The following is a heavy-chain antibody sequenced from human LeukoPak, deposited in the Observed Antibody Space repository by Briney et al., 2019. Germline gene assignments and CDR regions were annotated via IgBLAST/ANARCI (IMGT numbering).Heavy chain of an antibody. CDR2: ISDSGSYT. D-gene: IGHD6-13*01. J-gene: IGHJ5*02. V-gene: IGHV3-23*01. Sequence: GGSLRLSCAVSGFTFSSYAMSWVRPAPGKGLEWVSAISDSGSYTYYADSVKGRFTISRDNSKNTLYLQMNSLRAEDTAVYYCAKVGSSSSPHNWFDPWGQGTLVTVSS. CDR3: AKVGSSSSPHNWFDP. CDR1: GFTFSSYA.